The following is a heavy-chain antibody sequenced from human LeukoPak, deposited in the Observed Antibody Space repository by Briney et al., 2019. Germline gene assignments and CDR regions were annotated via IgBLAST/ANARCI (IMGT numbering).Heavy chain of an antibody. D-gene: IGHD2-2*02. CDR1: GGTFSSYD. J-gene: IGHJ5*02. V-gene: IGHV1-69*13. CDR3: ARDRPGRYCSTISCYSASPFDP. Sequence: SVKVSCKASGGTFSSYDISWVRQAPGQGLEWMGGIMPMFGKANYAQKFQGGVTITADESTSTAYMELSSLRSEDTAVYYCARDRPGRYCSTISCYSASPFDPWGQGTLVTVSS. CDR2: IMPMFGKA.